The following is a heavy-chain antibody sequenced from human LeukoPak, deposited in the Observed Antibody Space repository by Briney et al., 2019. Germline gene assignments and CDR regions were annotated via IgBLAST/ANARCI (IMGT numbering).Heavy chain of an antibody. J-gene: IGHJ4*02. CDR2: IIPVFGTA. CDR3: ARGLAVAKLNPMFDY. CDR1: GGTFSSYA. V-gene: IGHV1-69*06. D-gene: IGHD6-19*01. Sequence: GASVKVSCKASGGTFSSYAISWVRQAPGQGLEWMGGIIPVFGTANYAQKFQGRVTITAEKSTSTAYMELSSLRSEDTAVYYCARGLAVAKLNPMFDYWGQGTLVTVSS.